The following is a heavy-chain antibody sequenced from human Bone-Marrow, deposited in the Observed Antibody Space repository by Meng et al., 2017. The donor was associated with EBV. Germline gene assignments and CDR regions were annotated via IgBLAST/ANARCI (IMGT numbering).Heavy chain of an antibody. CDR3: ATQRRDTDWIDP. CDR1: GGSFSGYY. Sequence: AQRPQWGAVLLKPSDTLSLTCAFYGGSFSGYYWTWIRPPPGKGREWIGENNHSGSTNYNPSLKSRVTISVDTSKNQFALTLGSLTAADTAVYYCATQRRDTDWIDPGGQGTLVTVSS. J-gene: IGHJ5*02. CDR2: NNHSGST. D-gene: IGHD6-25*01. V-gene: IGHV4-34*01.